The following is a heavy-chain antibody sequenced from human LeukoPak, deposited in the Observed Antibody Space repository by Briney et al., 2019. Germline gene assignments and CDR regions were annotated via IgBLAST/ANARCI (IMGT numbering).Heavy chain of an antibody. Sequence: PGGSLRLSCAASGFTFSSYAMHWVRQAPGKGLEWVAVISYDGSNTYYADSVKGRFTISRDNSKNTVSLQMNSLRVEDTAVYYCATLFVATAPPDYWGQGTLVTVSS. CDR1: GFTFSSYA. D-gene: IGHD5-18*01. V-gene: IGHV3-30-3*01. J-gene: IGHJ4*02. CDR2: ISYDGSNT. CDR3: ATLFVATAPPDY.